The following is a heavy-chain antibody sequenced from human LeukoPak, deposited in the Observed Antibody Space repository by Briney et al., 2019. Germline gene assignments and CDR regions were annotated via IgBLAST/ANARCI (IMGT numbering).Heavy chain of an antibody. V-gene: IGHV3-23*01. CDR1: GISLSNYA. D-gene: IGHD3-10*01. J-gene: IGHJ4*02. CDR3: AKLGKSGSYYYFDY. Sequence: GGSLRLSCVVSGISLSNYAMTWVRQAPGKGLEWVSYISERGGSTTYADSVKGRFTISRDNSKNTLYLQMNSLRAEDTAVYYCAKLGKSGSYYYFDYWGQGTLVTVSS. CDR2: ISERGGST.